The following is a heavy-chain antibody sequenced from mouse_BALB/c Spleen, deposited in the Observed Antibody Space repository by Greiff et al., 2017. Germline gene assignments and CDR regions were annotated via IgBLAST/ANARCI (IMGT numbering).Heavy chain of an antibody. CDR2: IYPGDGDT. CDR1: GYTFTSYW. CDR3: AREHYGSFPFAY. V-gene: IGHV1-87*01. J-gene: IGHJ3*01. Sequence: QVQLQQSGAELARPGASVKLSCKASGYTFTSYWMQWVKQRPGQGLEWIGDIYPGDGDTRYTQKFKGKATLTADKSSSTAYMQLSSLASEDSAVYYSAREHYGSFPFAYWGQGTLVTVSA. D-gene: IGHD1-1*01.